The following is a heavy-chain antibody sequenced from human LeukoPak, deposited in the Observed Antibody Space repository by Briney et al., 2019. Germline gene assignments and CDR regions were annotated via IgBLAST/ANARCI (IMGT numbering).Heavy chain of an antibody. CDR2: IIPIFGIA. V-gene: IGHV1-69*04. J-gene: IGHJ4*02. D-gene: IGHD2-21*02. CDR3: ARGLRAYCGGDCYSIDY. CDR1: GGTFSSYA. Sequence: ASVKVSCKASGGTFSSYAISWERQVHGQGLEWMGTIIPIFGIANYAQKFQGRVTITADKSTSTAYMELSSLRSEDTAVYYCARGLRAYCGGDCYSIDYWGQGTLVTVSS.